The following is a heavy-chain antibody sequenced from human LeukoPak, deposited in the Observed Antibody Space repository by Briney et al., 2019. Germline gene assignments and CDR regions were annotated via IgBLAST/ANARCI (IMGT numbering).Heavy chain of an antibody. J-gene: IGHJ5*02. CDR2: IHYSGNT. V-gene: IGHV4-38-2*02. CDR3: ARDLGYSGFDWAP. CDR1: GYSINSGYY. Sequence: SETLSLTCTVSGYSINSGYYWGWIRQLPGKRLEWIGSIHYSGNTYHNPTLKSRVAISVDTSKNQFSLNLTSVTAADAAVYYCARDLGYSGFDWAPWGQGTLVTVSS. D-gene: IGHD5-12*01.